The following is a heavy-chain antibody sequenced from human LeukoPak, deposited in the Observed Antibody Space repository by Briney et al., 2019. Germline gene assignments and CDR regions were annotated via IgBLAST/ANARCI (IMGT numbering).Heavy chain of an antibody. V-gene: IGHV3-23*01. D-gene: IGHD3-16*02. CDR3: AKTPIYDYVWGSYRQYYFDY. J-gene: IGHJ4*02. Sequence: GGSLRLSCAASGFTVSSNYMTWVRQAPGKGLEWVSAISGSGGSTYYADSVKGRFTISRDNSKHTLSLQMDSLRAEDTAVYYCAKTPIYDYVWGSYRQYYFDYWGQGTLVTVSS. CDR1: GFTVSSNY. CDR2: ISGSGGST.